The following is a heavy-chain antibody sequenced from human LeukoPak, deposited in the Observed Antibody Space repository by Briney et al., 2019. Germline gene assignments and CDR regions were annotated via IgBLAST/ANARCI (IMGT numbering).Heavy chain of an antibody. J-gene: IGHJ6*03. CDR1: GFTFSNAW. D-gene: IGHD4-17*01. CDR3: TTDSAAGRAVTTDMDV. CDR2: IKSKTDGGTT. V-gene: IGHV3-15*01. Sequence: GGSLRLSRAASGFTFSNAWMSWVRQAPEKGLEWVGRIKSKTDGGTTDYAAPVKGRFTISRDDLTNTLYLQMNSLKTEDTAVYYCTTDSAAGRAVTTDMDVWGKGTTVTVSS.